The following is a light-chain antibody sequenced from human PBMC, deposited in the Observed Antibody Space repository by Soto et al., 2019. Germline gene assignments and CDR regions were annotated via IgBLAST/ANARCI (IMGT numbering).Light chain of an antibody. V-gene: IGKV1-5*01. CDR1: QSVSDW. Sequence: IPITPSPSTLSASVGDRVTITFRASQSVSDWLAWYQQKPGKAPKLLIYDASRLESAVPSRFSGSGSQTEFTLTISSLHPDDFATYYCHQYNSYTWTFGQGTKVDIK. J-gene: IGKJ1*01. CDR2: DAS. CDR3: HQYNSYTWT.